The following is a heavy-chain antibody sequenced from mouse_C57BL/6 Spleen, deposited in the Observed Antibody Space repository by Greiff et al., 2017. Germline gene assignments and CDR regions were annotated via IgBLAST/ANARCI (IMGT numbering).Heavy chain of an antibody. V-gene: IGHV1-26*01. CDR2: INPNNGGT. CDR3: TREGGFAY. CDR1: GYTFTDYY. Sequence: EVQLQQSGPELVKPGASVKISCKASGYTFTDYYMNWVKQSHGKSLEWIGDINPNNGGTSYNQKFKGKAKLTAVTSASTAYMELSSLTNEDSAVYYCTREGGFAYWGQGTLVTVSA. J-gene: IGHJ3*01.